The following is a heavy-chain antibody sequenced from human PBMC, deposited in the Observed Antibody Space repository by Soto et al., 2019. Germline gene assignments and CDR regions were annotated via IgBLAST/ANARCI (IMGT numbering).Heavy chain of an antibody. V-gene: IGHV5-51*01. Sequence: GKSLKISCKGSGYSFTSYWIGWVRQMPGKGLEWMGIIYPGDSDTRYSPSFQGQVTISADKSISTAYLQWSSLKASDTAMYYCARHRPTRTGTTSRTGYGMDVWGQGTTVTVSS. CDR3: ARHRPTRTGTTSRTGYGMDV. J-gene: IGHJ6*02. CDR1: GYSFTSYW. D-gene: IGHD1-7*01. CDR2: IYPGDSDT.